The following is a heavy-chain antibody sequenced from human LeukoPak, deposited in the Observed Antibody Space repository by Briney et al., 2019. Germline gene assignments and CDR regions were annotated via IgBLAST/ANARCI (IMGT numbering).Heavy chain of an antibody. J-gene: IGHJ4*02. CDR2: IRTDGSKD. V-gene: IGHV3-30*02. CDR1: GFSVSTYG. Sequence: GGSLRLSCAASGFSVSTYGIHWVRQAPGKVLQWVAFIRTDGSKDYYSDSVKGRYTISRENSKKMLYLQMNSLRVDDTAVYYCVGGDFHYWGQGTLVTVSS. D-gene: IGHD3-16*01. CDR3: VGGDFHY.